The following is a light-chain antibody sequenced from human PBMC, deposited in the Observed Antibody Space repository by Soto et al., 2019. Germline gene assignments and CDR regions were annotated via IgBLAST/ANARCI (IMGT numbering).Light chain of an antibody. CDR3: CSYAGSNVI. CDR2: DVS. J-gene: IGLJ2*01. CDR1: SSDVGGYNY. Sequence: QSALTQPRSVSGSPGQSVTISCTGTSSDVGGYNYVSWYLQHPGKVPKLMIYDVSKRPSGVPDRLSGSKSGNTASLTISGLQAEDEADYYCCSYAGSNVIFGGGTKLTVL. V-gene: IGLV2-11*01.